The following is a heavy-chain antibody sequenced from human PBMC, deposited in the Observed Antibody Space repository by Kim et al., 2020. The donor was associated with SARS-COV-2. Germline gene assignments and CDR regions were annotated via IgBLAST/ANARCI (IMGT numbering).Heavy chain of an antibody. Sequence: TCYNPSLKSRVTVFADTSKNQFSLKLSSVTVADTAVYYCARRGLAAAAVWGQGSPVTVSS. CDR2: T. CDR3: ARRGLAAAAV. D-gene: IGHD6-13*01. J-gene: IGHJ4*02. V-gene: IGHV4-39*01.